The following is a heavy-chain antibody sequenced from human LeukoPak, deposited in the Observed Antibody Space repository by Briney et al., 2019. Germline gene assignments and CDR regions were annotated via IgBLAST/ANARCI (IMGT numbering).Heavy chain of an antibody. Sequence: GGSLRLSCAASGFTFSSYWMSWVRQAPGKGLEWVAVISYDGSNKYYADSVKGRFTISRDNSKNTLYLQMNSLRAEDTAVYYCAKDVAAAGTRFDPWGQGTLVTVSS. V-gene: IGHV3-30*18. J-gene: IGHJ5*02. CDR1: GFTFSSYW. CDR3: AKDVAAAGTRFDP. CDR2: ISYDGSNK. D-gene: IGHD6-13*01.